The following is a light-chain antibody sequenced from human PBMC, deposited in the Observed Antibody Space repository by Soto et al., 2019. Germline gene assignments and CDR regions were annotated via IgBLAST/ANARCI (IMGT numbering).Light chain of an antibody. CDR2: KVS. CDR3: MQGTHWPLALT. V-gene: IGKV2-30*01. Sequence: DVVMTQSPLSLPVTLGQPASISCRSSQSLVYSDGNTYLNWFQQRPGQSPRRLIYKVSNRDSGVQDRFSGRGSGTDFTLKISRVEAEDVGVYYCMQGTHWPLALTFGGGTKVEIK. CDR1: QSLVYSDGNTY. J-gene: IGKJ4*01.